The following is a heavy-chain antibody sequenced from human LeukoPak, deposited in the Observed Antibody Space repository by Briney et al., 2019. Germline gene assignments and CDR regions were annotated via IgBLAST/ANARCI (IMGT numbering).Heavy chain of an antibody. Sequence: ASVKVSCKASGGTFSSYAISWVRQAPGQGLEWMGGIIPIFGTANYAQKFQGRVTITADESTSTAYMELSSLRSEGTAVYYCASALFYYYDSSGWDYWGQGTLVTVSS. V-gene: IGHV1-69*13. CDR3: ASALFYYYDSSGWDY. J-gene: IGHJ4*02. CDR2: IIPIFGTA. D-gene: IGHD3-22*01. CDR1: GGTFSSYA.